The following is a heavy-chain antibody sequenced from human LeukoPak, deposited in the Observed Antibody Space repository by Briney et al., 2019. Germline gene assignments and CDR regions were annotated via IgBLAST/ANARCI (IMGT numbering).Heavy chain of an antibody. J-gene: IGHJ3*02. Sequence: TSETLSLTCTVSGGSISSYYWGWIRQPPGKGLEWIGYIYYSGSTNYNPSLKSRVTISVDTSKNQFSLKLSSVTAADTAVYYCARGVSMIVVDDAFDIWGQGTMVTVSS. CDR1: GGSISSYY. V-gene: IGHV4-59*01. CDR3: ARGVSMIVVDDAFDI. D-gene: IGHD3-22*01. CDR2: IYYSGST.